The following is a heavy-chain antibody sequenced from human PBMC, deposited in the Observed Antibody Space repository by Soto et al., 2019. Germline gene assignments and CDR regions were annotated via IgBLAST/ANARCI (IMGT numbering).Heavy chain of an antibody. J-gene: IGHJ5*02. Sequence: ASVKVSCKVSGYTLTELSMHWVRQAPGKGLEWMGGFDPEDGETIYAQKFQGRVTMTEDTSTDTAYMELSSLRSEDTAVYYCATDYGPLRGSYYRWFDPWGQGTLVTVSS. CDR3: ATDYGPLRGSYYRWFDP. V-gene: IGHV1-24*01. D-gene: IGHD1-26*01. CDR1: GYTLTELS. CDR2: FDPEDGET.